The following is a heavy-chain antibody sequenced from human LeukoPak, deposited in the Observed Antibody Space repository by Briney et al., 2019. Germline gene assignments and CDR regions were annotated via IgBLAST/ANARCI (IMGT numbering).Heavy chain of an antibody. CDR1: GYIFTSYW. Sequence: GESLKISCQGSGYIFTSYWLGWVRQMPGKGLEWMGIIYPSDSETRYSPSFQGQVTISVDKSISTAYLQWSSLKASDTAMYYCARRRSGSYIDYWGQGTLVTVSS. D-gene: IGHD1-26*01. CDR2: IYPSDSET. J-gene: IGHJ4*02. V-gene: IGHV5-51*01. CDR3: ARRRSGSYIDY.